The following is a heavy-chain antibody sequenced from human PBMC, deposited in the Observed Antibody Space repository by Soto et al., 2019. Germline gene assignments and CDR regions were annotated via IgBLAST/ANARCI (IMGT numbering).Heavy chain of an antibody. CDR3: ARKPAAMITDRYNWFDS. V-gene: IGHV3-30*01. J-gene: IGHJ5*01. Sequence: PGGSLRLSCVASGFTFADYAMHWVRRIPGKGLEWVAVISYSGDRQYYAESVKGRFTISRDNSKKTPYLQMFSLTSEDSAVFYCARKPAAMITDRYNWFDSWGPGTQVTVSS. CDR2: ISYSGDRQ. CDR1: GFTFADYA. D-gene: IGHD3-16*01.